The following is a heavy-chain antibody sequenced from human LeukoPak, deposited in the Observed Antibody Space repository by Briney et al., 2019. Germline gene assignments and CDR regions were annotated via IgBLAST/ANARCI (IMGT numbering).Heavy chain of an antibody. V-gene: IGHV3-21*01. J-gene: IGHJ6*02. CDR3: ARPHPKMGVVVVQADV. CDR2: ISSSSSYI. D-gene: IGHD2-2*01. CDR1: GFTFSTYS. Sequence: GGSLRLSCAASGFTFSTYSMNWVRQAPGKGLEWVSSISSSSSYIYYADSVKGRFTISRDNAKNSLYLQMSSLRAEDTAVYYCARPHPKMGVVVVQADVWGQGTTVTVSS.